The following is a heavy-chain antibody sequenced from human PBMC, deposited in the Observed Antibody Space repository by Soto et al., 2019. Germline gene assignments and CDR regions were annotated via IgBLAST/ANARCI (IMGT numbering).Heavy chain of an antibody. CDR2: ISAYNGNT. CDR1: GYTFTSYG. V-gene: IGHV1-18*01. D-gene: IGHD5-12*01. J-gene: IGHJ3*02. Sequence: QVQLVQSGAEVKKPGASVKVSCKASGYTFTSYGISWVRQAPGQGLEWMGWISAYNGNTNYAQKLQGRVTMTTDTSSSTAYMELRSLRSDDTAVYYCARSISPRGYSGYDSAYDIRGQGTMVTVSS. CDR3: ARSISPRGYSGYDSAYDI.